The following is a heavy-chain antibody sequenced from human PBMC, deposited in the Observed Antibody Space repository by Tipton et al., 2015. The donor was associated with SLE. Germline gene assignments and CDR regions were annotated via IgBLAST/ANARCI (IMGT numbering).Heavy chain of an antibody. J-gene: IGHJ4*02. CDR1: GFTFDDYT. CDR2: ISWDGGST. D-gene: IGHD1-26*01. CDR3: ARDWRAGATIEGNFDY. V-gene: IGHV3-43*01. Sequence: SLRLSCAASGFTFDDYTMHWVRQAPGKGLEWVSLISWDGGSTYYADSVKGRFTISRDNAQNSLNLQMNSVRAEDTAVYYCARDWRAGATIEGNFDYWGQGTLVTVSS.